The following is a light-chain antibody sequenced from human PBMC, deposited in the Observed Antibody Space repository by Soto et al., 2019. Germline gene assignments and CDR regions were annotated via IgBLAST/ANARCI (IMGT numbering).Light chain of an antibody. CDR1: SSNIGAGYD. CDR3: QSYASRLSGFYV. CDR2: GNS. J-gene: IGLJ1*01. V-gene: IGLV1-40*01. Sequence: QSVLTQPPSVSGAPGQRVTISCTGSSSNIGAGYDVHWYQQLPGTAPKLLIYGNSNRPSGVPDRFSGSKSGTSASLAITGLQAEDEAEDYCQSYASRLSGFYVFGTGTKLTVL.